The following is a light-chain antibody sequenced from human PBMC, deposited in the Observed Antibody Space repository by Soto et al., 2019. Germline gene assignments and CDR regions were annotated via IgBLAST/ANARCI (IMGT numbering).Light chain of an antibody. CDR3: QQRYDWLFT. J-gene: IGKJ2*01. CDR1: LSVNTF. Sequence: ETVLTQSPATLSLSPGERATLSCRASLSVNTFLSWYQQKPGQAPRLLIYEASSRATGIPARFSGSGSGTDFTLTISSVEPEDFGVYYCQQRYDWLFTFGQGTRVEI. CDR2: EAS. V-gene: IGKV3-11*01.